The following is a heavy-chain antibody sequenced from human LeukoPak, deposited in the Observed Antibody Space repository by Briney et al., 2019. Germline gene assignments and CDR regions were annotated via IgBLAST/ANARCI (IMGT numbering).Heavy chain of an antibody. J-gene: IGHJ4*02. Sequence: SVKVSCKASGGTSNSHAISWVRQAPGQGLEWMGRIIPNLGTTNRAQNFQDRVTLTTDKSTNTAYMELTSLTSDDTAVYYCATTNDGGGYQWGDFFDFWGQGTLVTVSS. CDR2: IIPNLGTT. V-gene: IGHV1-69*04. D-gene: IGHD3-22*01. CDR3: ATTNDGGGYQWGDFFDF. CDR1: GGTSNSHA.